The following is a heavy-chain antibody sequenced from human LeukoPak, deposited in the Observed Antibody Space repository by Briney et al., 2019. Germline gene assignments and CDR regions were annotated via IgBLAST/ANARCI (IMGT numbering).Heavy chain of an antibody. Sequence: PSETLSLTCTVSGGSISSGGYYWSWIRQHPGKGLEWIGYIYYSGTTYYNPSLKIRVTLLVDTSKNQFSLKLSSVTAADTAVYYCARHKARKLSWVDPWGQGTLVTVSS. CDR3: ARHKARKLSWVDP. CDR1: GGSISSGGYY. D-gene: IGHD1-7*01. CDR2: IYYSGTT. J-gene: IGHJ5*02. V-gene: IGHV4-31*03.